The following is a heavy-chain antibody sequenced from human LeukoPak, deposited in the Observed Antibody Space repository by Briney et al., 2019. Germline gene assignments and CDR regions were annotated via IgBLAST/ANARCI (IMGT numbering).Heavy chain of an antibody. CDR3: ARERGYTYAYDY. V-gene: IGHV3-30*14. CDR2: ISYDGSNK. Sequence: GGSLRLSCAASGFTFSSYAMHWVRQAPGKGLEWVAVISYDGSNKYYADSVKGRFTISRDNSKNTLYLQMNSLRAEDTAVYYCARERGYTYAYDYWGQGTLVTVSS. CDR1: GFTFSSYA. J-gene: IGHJ4*02. D-gene: IGHD5-18*01.